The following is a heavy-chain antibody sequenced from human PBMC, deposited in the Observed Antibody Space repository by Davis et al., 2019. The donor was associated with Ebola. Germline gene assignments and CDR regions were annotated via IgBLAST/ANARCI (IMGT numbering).Heavy chain of an antibody. CDR2: TYYSSKWYN. J-gene: IGHJ6*04. CDR3: ARGWLRTGMDV. D-gene: IGHD5-12*01. Sequence: HSQTLSLTSAISGDSVSSGGWNWIRQSPSRGLEWLGRTYYSSKWYNDYAVSVKSRITINPDTSKNQFSLQLNSVTPEDTAVYYCARGWLRTGMDVWGKGTTVTVSS. CDR1: GDSVSSGG. V-gene: IGHV6-1*01.